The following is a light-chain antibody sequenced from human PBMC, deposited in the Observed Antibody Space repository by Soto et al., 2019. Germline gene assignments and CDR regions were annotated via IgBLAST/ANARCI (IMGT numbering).Light chain of an antibody. CDR3: QQRHSYPIT. Sequence: EVVVTQSPATLSVSLGGRATLSCRASQSVRTNLAWYQQKPGQAPRLLIYAASTRATGIPARFSGSGSGTEFTLTITSLQSEDFAVYYCQQRHSYPITFGQGTRLEIK. V-gene: IGKV3-15*01. J-gene: IGKJ5*01. CDR1: QSVRTN. CDR2: AAS.